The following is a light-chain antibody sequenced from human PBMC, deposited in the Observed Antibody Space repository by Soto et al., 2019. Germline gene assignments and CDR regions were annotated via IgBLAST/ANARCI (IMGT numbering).Light chain of an antibody. V-gene: IGKV4-1*01. CDR2: WAS. CDR3: QQYQSPPQYT. Sequence: DIVMTQSPDSLAVSLGERATINCKSGQSVLDRSSNRNYLAWYQQKPGQPPKLLIYWASARASGVPDRFSGSGSGTDFPLTISSLQAEDVAVYYCQQYQSPPQYTFGQGNKLEIK. J-gene: IGKJ2*01. CDR1: QSVLDRSSNRNY.